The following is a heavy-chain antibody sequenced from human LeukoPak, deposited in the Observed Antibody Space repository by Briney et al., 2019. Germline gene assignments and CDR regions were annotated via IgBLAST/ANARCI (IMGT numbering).Heavy chain of an antibody. CDR3: AKAGCSSTSCYTTRLDAFDI. V-gene: IGHV4-34*01. Sequence: SETLSLTCAVYGGSFSGYYWSWIRQPPGKGLEWIGEINHSGSTNYNPSLKSRVTISVDTSKNQFSLKLSSVTAADTAVYYCAKAGCSSTSCYTTRLDAFDIWGQGTMVTVSS. CDR1: GGSFSGYY. CDR2: INHSGST. D-gene: IGHD2-2*02. J-gene: IGHJ3*02.